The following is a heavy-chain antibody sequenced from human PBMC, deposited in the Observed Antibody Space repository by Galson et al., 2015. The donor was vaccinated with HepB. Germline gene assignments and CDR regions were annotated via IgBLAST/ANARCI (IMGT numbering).Heavy chain of an antibody. Sequence: SLRLSCAASGFTFSSYSMNWVRQAPGKGLEWVSYISSSSSTIYYADSVKGRFTISRDNAKNSLYLQMNSLRAEDTAVYYCASRDGYAGGDYWGQGTLVTVSS. J-gene: IGHJ4*02. V-gene: IGHV3-48*04. D-gene: IGHD5-24*01. CDR3: ASRDGYAGGDY. CDR1: GFTFSSYS. CDR2: ISSSSSTI.